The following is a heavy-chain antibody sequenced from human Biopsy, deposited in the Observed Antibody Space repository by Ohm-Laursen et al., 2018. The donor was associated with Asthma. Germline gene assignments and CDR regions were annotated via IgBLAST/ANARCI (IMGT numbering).Heavy chain of an antibody. CDR2: ISWNSGTI. CDR3: ARDMGAGPNQPPSGSGSSHLYGMDV. CDR1: GFSFDDYA. Sequence: SLRLSCAASGFSFDDYAMFWVRQAPGKGLEWVSGISWNSGTIGYADSVKGRFTISRVNAKNSLYLQMNSLGPEDTAVYYCARDMGAGPNQPPSGSGSSHLYGMDVWGQGTTVTVSS. J-gene: IGHJ6*02. V-gene: IGHV3-9*01. D-gene: IGHD3-10*01.